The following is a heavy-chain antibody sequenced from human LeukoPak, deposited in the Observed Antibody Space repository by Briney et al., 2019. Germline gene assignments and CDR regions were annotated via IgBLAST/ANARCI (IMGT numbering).Heavy chain of an antibody. CDR3: ARGHYGLDV. CDR1: GFTLCSHW. CDR2: INQDESEK. Sequence: GGSLRLSCEASGFTLCSHWMCWVRQAPGQGLEWVAHINQDESEKSYVDSAKGRFTISRDNGKNSLYLQMSSLRVEDTGVYHCARGHYGLDVWGQGTTVTVSS. J-gene: IGHJ6*02. V-gene: IGHV3-7*03.